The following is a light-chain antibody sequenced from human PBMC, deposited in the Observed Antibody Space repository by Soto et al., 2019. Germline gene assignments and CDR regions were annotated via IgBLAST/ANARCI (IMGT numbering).Light chain of an antibody. Sequence: DIQMTQSPSTLSASVGDRLTITCRASQGISSYLAWYQQKPEKAPKLLIYAASSLQSGVPSRFSGSGSGTDFTLTISSLQPEDFATYYCQQSYSTPWTFGQGTKVDIK. CDR3: QQSYSTPWT. V-gene: IGKV1-39*01. J-gene: IGKJ1*01. CDR1: QGISSY. CDR2: AAS.